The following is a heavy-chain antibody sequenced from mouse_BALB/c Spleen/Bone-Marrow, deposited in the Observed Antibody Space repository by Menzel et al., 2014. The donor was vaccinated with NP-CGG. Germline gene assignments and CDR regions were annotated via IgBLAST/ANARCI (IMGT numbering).Heavy chain of an antibody. D-gene: IGHD2-1*01. V-gene: IGHV14-4*02. CDR1: GFNIKDYY. CDR3: NGNYYAMDY. CDR2: IDPENGDT. Sequence: VHVKQSGAELVRSGASVELSCTASGFNIKDYYMHWVKQRPEQGLEWIGWIDPENGDTEYAPKFQGKATMTADTSSNTAYLQLSSPTSEDTAVYYCNGNYYAMDYWGQGTSVTVSS. J-gene: IGHJ4*01.